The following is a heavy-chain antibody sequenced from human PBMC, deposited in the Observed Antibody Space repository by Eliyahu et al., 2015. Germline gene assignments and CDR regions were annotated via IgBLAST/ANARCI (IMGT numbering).Heavy chain of an antibody. CDR3: ARAPENYYYYGMDV. J-gene: IGHJ6*02. CDR2: IFHSGST. Sequence: QVQLQGSGPGLVXPSGTLSLTXAVSGGSIXRTNWWSWLRQPPGKGLEWIGEIFHSGSTNYXPSLKSRVTISLDKSKNQFSLNLSSVTAADTAIYYCARAPENYYYYGMDVWGQGTTVTVSS. V-gene: IGHV4-4*02. CDR1: GGSIXRTNW.